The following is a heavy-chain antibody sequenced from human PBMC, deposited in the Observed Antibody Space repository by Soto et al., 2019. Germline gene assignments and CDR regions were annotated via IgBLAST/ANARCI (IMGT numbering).Heavy chain of an antibody. V-gene: IGHV3-48*03. CDR3: VRRFDF. J-gene: IGHJ4*02. CDR2: ISSGGSTI. CDR1: GFTFSSHE. Sequence: GGSLRLSCAASGFTFSSHEMNWVRQAPGKGLEWVAYISSGGSTISYADSVKGRFTISRDDAWNSLYLQMISLRAEDTAIYHCVRRFDFWGQGTLLTV.